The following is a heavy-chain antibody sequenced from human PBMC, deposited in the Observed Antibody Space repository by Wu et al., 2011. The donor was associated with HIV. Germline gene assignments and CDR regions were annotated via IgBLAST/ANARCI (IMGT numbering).Heavy chain of an antibody. D-gene: IGHD3-10*01. J-gene: IGHJ5*02. CDR3: ATGGSYGSGSPWFDP. CDR2: HHHVWYS. Sequence: KVSCQASGGTLRKYAFSWVRQAPGQGLEWMEDHHHVWYSKFTHRTFQGRVTITTDVSTSTAYMELSRLTSEDTAVYYCATGGSYGSGSPWFDPWGQGTLVTVSS. V-gene: IGHV1-69*05. CDR1: GGTLRKYA.